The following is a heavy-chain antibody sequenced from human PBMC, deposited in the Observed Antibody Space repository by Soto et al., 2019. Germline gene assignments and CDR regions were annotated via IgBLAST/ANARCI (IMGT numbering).Heavy chain of an antibody. D-gene: IGHD2-15*01. CDR3: AHRPSYCSGGSCYSGFDY. V-gene: IGHV2-5*02. J-gene: IGHJ4*02. CDR1: GFSLSTSGVG. Sequence: QITLKESGPTLVKPTQTLTLTCTFSGFSLSTSGVGVGWIRQPPGKALEWLALIYWDDDKRYSPSLKSRLTITQDPYKNQVVLTMTNMDPVDTATYYCAHRPSYCSGGSCYSGFDYWGQGTLVTVSS. CDR2: IYWDDDK.